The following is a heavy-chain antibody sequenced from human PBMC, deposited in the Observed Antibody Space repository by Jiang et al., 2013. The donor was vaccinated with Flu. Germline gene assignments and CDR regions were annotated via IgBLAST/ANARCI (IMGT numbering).Heavy chain of an antibody. CDR2: IDWDDGK. D-gene: IGHD4-23*01. J-gene: IGHJ4*02. Sequence: FSLTTSSMSVSWIRQPPGKALEWLALIDWDDGKHYSTSLKTRLTISKDTSKNQVVLTMTNMDPVDTATYYCARTRSDYGGALLDSWGQGTPVTVSS. V-gene: IGHV2-70*01. CDR1: FSLTTSSMS. CDR3: ARTRSDYGGALLDS.